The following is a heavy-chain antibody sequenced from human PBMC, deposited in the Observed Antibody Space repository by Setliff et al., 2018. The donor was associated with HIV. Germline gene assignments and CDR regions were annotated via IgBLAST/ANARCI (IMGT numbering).Heavy chain of an antibody. CDR3: AREERYYDGKGALDY. V-gene: IGHV1-2*06. CDR2: INPNSGGT. J-gene: IGHJ4*02. Sequence: ASVKVSCKASGYTFTNYGVSWVRQAPGQGLEWMGRINPNSGGTNYAQKFQGRVTMTRDTSMNTAYMELSRLRSDDTAVYYCAREERYYDGKGALDYWGQGTLVTVSS. CDR1: GYTFTNYG. D-gene: IGHD3-22*01.